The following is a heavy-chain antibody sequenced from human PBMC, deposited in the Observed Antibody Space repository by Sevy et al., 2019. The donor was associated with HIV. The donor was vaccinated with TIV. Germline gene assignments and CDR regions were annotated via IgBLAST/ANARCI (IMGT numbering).Heavy chain of an antibody. Sequence: GGSLRLSCAASGFTFDDYGMSWVRQAPGKGLEWVSGINWNGGNIAYADSVKGRFTISRDNAKNSLYLQMNSLRAEDTALYYCARLIWARNFDWAHYFDYWGQGTLVTVSS. J-gene: IGHJ4*02. D-gene: IGHD3-9*01. CDR2: INWNGGNI. CDR1: GFTFDDYG. CDR3: ARLIWARNFDWAHYFDY. V-gene: IGHV3-20*04.